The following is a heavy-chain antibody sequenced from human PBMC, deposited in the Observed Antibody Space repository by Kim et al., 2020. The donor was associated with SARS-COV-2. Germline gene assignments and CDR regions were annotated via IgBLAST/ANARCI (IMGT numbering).Heavy chain of an antibody. CDR3: ARSRSTMVRGVVHNWFDP. D-gene: IGHD3-10*01. CDR2: TYYRSKWYN. Sequence: SQTLSLTCAISGDSVSSNSAAWNWIRQSPSRGLEWLGRTYYRSKWYNDYAVSVKSRITINPDTSKNQFSLQLNSVTPEDTAVYYCARSRSTMVRGVVHNWFDPWGQGTLVTVSS. J-gene: IGHJ5*02. CDR1: GDSVSSNSAA. V-gene: IGHV6-1*01.